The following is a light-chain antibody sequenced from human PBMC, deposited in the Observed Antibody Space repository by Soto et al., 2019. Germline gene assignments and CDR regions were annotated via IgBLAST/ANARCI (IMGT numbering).Light chain of an antibody. Sequence: DLQMTQSPSALSASVGDRVTITCRASQIISSWVAWYQQKPGKAPKFLIYKASTLESGVPSRFSGSVSGTEFILTISSLQPDDSATYYCQHYYNYQWTFGQGTKVEIK. J-gene: IGKJ1*01. CDR2: KAS. CDR1: QIISSW. V-gene: IGKV1-5*03. CDR3: QHYYNYQWT.